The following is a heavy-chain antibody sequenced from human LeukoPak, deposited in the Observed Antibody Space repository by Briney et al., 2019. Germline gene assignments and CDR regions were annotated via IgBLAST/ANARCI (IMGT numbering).Heavy chain of an antibody. J-gene: IGHJ6*02. Sequence: PGGSLRLSCAASGFTFSSYSMNWVRQAPGKGLEWVSYISSSSSTIYYADSVKGRFTISRDNAKNSLYLQMNSLRDEDTAVYYCARDQSPFGSPYYGMDVWGQGTTVTVSS. D-gene: IGHD3-10*01. CDR1: GFTFSSYS. V-gene: IGHV3-48*02. CDR2: ISSSSSTI. CDR3: ARDQSPFGSPYYGMDV.